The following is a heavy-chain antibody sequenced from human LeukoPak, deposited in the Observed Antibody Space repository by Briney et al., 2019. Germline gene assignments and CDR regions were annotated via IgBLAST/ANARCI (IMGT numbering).Heavy chain of an antibody. CDR3: ARGAPVDTAMVRWVHYYYMDV. D-gene: IGHD5-18*01. Sequence: PSETLSLTCPVYGGSFSGYYWSWIRQPPGKGLEWIGEINHSGSTNYNPSLKSRVTISVDTSKNQFSLKLSPVTAADTAVYYCARGAPVDTAMVRWVHYYYMDVWGKGTTVTVSS. CDR2: INHSGST. V-gene: IGHV4-34*01. CDR1: GGSFSGYY. J-gene: IGHJ6*03.